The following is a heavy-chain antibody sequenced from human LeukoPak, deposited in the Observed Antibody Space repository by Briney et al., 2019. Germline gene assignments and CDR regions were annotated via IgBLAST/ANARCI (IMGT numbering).Heavy chain of an antibody. CDR1: GFTFSNYW. CDR2: IRQDGGEK. D-gene: IGHD2-15*01. V-gene: IGHV3-7*01. Sequence: GGSLRLSCAASGFTFSNYWMSWVRQAPGMGLEWVANIRQDGGEKNYVDSVKGRFTISRANSKNTLYLQMNSLRAEDTAVYYCARGLRYFDYWGQGTLVTVSS. J-gene: IGHJ4*02. CDR3: ARGLRYFDY.